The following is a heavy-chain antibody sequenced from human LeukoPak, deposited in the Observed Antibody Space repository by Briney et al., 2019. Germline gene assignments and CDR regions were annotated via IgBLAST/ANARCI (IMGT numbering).Heavy chain of an antibody. CDR2: ISYDGSNK. CDR3: AKDKVGAPDY. CDR1: GYTFTGYY. J-gene: IGHJ4*02. Sequence: SCKASGYTFTGYYMHWVRQAPGKGLEWVAVISYDGSNKYYADSVKGRFTISRDNSKNTLYLQMNSLRAEDTAVYYCAKDKVGAPDYWGQGTLVTVSS. V-gene: IGHV3-30*18. D-gene: IGHD1-26*01.